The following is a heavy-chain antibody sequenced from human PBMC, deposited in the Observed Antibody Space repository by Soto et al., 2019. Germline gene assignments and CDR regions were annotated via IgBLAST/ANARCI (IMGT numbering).Heavy chain of an antibody. V-gene: IGHV3-30-3*01. CDR2: ISYDGSNK. D-gene: IGHD6-13*01. CDR1: GFTFSSYA. Sequence: SLSLSCAASGFTFSSYAMHWVRQAPGKGLEWVAVISYDGSNKYYADSVKGRFTISRDNSKNTLYLQMNSLRAEDTAVYYCARGSNGSSWYYYYGMDVWGQGTTVTVSS. CDR3: ARGSNGSSWYYYYGMDV. J-gene: IGHJ6*02.